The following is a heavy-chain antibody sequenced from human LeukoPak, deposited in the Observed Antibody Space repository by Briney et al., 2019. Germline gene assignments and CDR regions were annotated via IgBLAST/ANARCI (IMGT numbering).Heavy chain of an antibody. D-gene: IGHD2-2*01. V-gene: IGHV1-18*01. CDR1: GYPFTRYG. CDR3: ATYYCSTTSCYPYFFDY. Sequence: ASVKVSCKASGYPFTRYGISWVRQAPGQELEWMGWIDPDNGNTKYAQKFQGRVTMTTDTSASTAHMELRSLRSDDTAVYYCATYYCSTTSCYPYFFDYWGQGTLVTVSS. J-gene: IGHJ4*02. CDR2: IDPDNGNT.